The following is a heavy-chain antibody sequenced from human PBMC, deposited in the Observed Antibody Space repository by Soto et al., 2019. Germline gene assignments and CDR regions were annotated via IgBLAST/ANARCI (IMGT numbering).Heavy chain of an antibody. CDR1: GYTFTKYG. CDR3: SRARYCTSPSCYNHYYYGMDI. Sequence: QEQLVQSGGEVKKPGASVRVSCKASGYTFTKYGITWVPQAPGQGLEWMGWIGVYNGKTNYARKLQGRVIMTADTSASTAYMELMSLRSDDTAVYYCSRARYCTSPSCYNHYYYGMDIWGQGTTVSVSS. J-gene: IGHJ6*02. CDR2: IGVYNGKT. D-gene: IGHD2-2*02. V-gene: IGHV1-18*04.